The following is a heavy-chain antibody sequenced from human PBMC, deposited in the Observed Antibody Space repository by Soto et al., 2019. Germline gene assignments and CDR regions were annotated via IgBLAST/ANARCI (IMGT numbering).Heavy chain of an antibody. V-gene: IGHV2-5*02. D-gene: IGHD6-13*01. CDR3: VRGLYSKTSFDY. CDR2: INWDDDK. J-gene: IGHJ4*02. Sequence: QITLNESGPTLVRPTQTLTLTCTFSGFSLNTGDVGVGWIRQPPGEALEWLALINWDDDKRYSPSLSSSLTITKDTSKNQLVLTLANVDPVDTATYYCVRGLYSKTSFDYWGQGTLVTVSS. CDR1: GFSLNTGDVG.